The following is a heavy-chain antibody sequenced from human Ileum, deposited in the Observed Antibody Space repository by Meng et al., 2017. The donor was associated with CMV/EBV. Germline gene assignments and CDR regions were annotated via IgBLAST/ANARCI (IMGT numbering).Heavy chain of an antibody. CDR2: VNNRGRT. CDR3: ASGRLQFTPSALQH. D-gene: IGHD5-24*01. CDR1: GEPLNGFF. V-gene: IGHV4-34*02. J-gene: IGHJ1*01. Sequence: VQLQPWGGRRVKPPETLSLTCAVSGEPLNGFFCSWIRQPPGRGLEWIGEVNNRGRTNYNPSLKSRLTISIDTSKRQLSLMVTSVTAADSAIYYCASGRLQFTPSALQHWGPGTLVTVSS.